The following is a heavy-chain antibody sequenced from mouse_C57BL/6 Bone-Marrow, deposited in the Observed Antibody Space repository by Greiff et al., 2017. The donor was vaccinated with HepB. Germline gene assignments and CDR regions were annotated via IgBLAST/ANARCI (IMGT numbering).Heavy chain of an antibody. J-gene: IGHJ1*03. CDR2: IDPETGGT. D-gene: IGHD4-1*01. V-gene: IGHV1-15*01. Sequence: VQLQQSGAELVRPGASVTLSCKASGYTFTDYEMHWVKQTPVHGLEWIGAIDPETGGTAYNQKFKGKAILTADKSSSTAYMELRSLTSEDSAVYYCRTGTRLYFDVWGTGTTVTVSS. CDR1: GYTFTDYE. CDR3: RTGTRLYFDV.